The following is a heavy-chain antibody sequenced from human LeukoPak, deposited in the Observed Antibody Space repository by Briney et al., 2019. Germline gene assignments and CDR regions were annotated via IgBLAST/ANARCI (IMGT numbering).Heavy chain of an antibody. CDR2: ISYDGSNK. CDR3: AKDVVPKSRPHYYYYGVDV. V-gene: IGHV3-30*18. J-gene: IGHJ6*04. Sequence: PGRSLRLSCAASGFTFSSYGMHWVRQAPGKGLEWVAVISYDGSNKYYADSMKGRFTISRDNSKNTLYLQMNSLRAEDTAVYYCAKDVVPKSRPHYYYYGVDVWGKGTTVTVSS. D-gene: IGHD2-21*01. CDR1: GFTFSSYG.